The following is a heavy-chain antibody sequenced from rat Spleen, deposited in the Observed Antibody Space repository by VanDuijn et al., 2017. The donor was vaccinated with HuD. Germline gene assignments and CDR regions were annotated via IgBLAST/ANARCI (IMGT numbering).Heavy chain of an antibody. V-gene: IGHV5-7*01. D-gene: IGHD1-1*01. CDR3: ARVVDYFDY. CDR1: GFTFSDYN. J-gene: IGHJ2*01. Sequence: EVQLVESGGGLVQPGRSLKLSCAASGFTFSDYNMAWVRQAPKKGLEWVATISYDGSSTYYRDSVKGRFTISRDNAKSTLYLQMDSLRSEDTATYYCARVVDYFDYWGQGVMVTVSS. CDR2: ISYDGSST.